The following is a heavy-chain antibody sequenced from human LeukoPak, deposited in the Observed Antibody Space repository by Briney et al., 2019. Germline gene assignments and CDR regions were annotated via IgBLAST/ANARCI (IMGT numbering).Heavy chain of an antibody. CDR1: GFTFSSYA. Sequence: GGSLRLSCAASGFTFSSYAMSWVRQAPGKGLEWVSSISSSSSYIYYADSVKGRFTISRDNAKNSLYLQMNSLRAEDTAVYYCARGDSNPLGSDFDYWGQGTLVTVSS. CDR2: ISSSSSYI. J-gene: IGHJ4*02. D-gene: IGHD3-10*01. V-gene: IGHV3-21*01. CDR3: ARGDSNPLGSDFDY.